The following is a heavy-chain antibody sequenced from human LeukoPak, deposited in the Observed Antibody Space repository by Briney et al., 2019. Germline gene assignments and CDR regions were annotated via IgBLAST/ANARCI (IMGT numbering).Heavy chain of an antibody. V-gene: IGHV3-11*01. CDR3: ARVFGDYSYYFDY. D-gene: IGHD4-17*01. CDR2: ISSSGSTI. J-gene: IGHJ4*02. Sequence: GGSLRLSCEASGFTFSDYYMSWIRQAPGKGLEWVSYISSSGSTIYYADSVKGRFTISRDNAKNSLYLQMNSLRAEDTAVYYCARVFGDYSYYFDYWGQGTLVTVSS. CDR1: GFTFSDYY.